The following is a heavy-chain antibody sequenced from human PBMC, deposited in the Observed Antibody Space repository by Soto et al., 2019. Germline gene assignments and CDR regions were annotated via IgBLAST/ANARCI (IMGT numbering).Heavy chain of an antibody. Sequence: ASVKVCCKASGDTFTSYAMHWVRQAPGQRLEWMGWINAGNGNTKYSQKFQGRVTITRDTSASTAYMELSSLRSEDTAVYYCAREPYYYDSSDYYYYYGMDVWGQGTTVTVS. CDR3: AREPYYYDSSDYYYYYGMDV. V-gene: IGHV1-3*01. D-gene: IGHD3-22*01. CDR1: GDTFTSYA. J-gene: IGHJ6*02. CDR2: INAGNGNT.